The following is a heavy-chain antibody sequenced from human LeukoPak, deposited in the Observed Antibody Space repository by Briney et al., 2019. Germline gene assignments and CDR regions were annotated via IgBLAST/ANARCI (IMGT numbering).Heavy chain of an antibody. CDR2: INPNSGGT. CDR3: ARAPLGYCSGGSCARFDY. D-gene: IGHD2-15*01. CDR1: GYTFTGYY. Sequence: GASVKVSCKASGYTFTGYYMHWVRQAPGQGLEWMGWINPNSGGTNYAQKSQGRVTMTRDTSISTAYMELSRLRSDDTAVYYCARAPLGYCSGGSCARFDYWGQGTLVTVSS. V-gene: IGHV1-2*02. J-gene: IGHJ4*02.